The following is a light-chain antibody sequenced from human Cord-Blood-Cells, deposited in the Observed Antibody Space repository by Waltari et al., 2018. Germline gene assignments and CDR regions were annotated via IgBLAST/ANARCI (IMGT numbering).Light chain of an antibody. V-gene: IGKV3-11*01. CDR1: QSVSSY. CDR2: DAS. CDR3: QQSSNWPLT. J-gene: IGKJ4*01. Sequence: EIVLTQSPATLSLSPGERATLPCRASQSVSSYLSWYQQKPGQAPRLLIYDASNTAPGIPTRFSSSGSGTDFNLTISSLEPEDFAVYYCQQSSNWPLTFGGGTKVEIK.